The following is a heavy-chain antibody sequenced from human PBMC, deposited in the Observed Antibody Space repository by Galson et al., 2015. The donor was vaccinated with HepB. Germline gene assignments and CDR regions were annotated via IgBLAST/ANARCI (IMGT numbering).Heavy chain of an antibody. CDR2: INPNSGVT. J-gene: IGHJ4*02. Sequence: SVKVSCKASGYTFTAYYIHWVRQAPGEGLEWMGWINPNSGVTNYAQRFRDWVTMTRDTSNSTAYLDLSRLRSDDTALYYCSRKSRSLTGSFFFDYWGQGTLVTVSS. CDR3: SRKSRSLTGSFFFDY. V-gene: IGHV1-2*04. CDR1: GYTFTAYY. D-gene: IGHD1-1*01.